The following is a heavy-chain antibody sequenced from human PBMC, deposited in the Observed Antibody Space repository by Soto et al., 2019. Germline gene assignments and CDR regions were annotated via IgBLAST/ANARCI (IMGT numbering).Heavy chain of an antibody. Sequence: ASVKVSCKASGYTFTSYDINWVRQATGQGLEWMGWMNPNSGNTGYAQKFQGRVTMTRNTSISTAYMELSSLRSEDTAVYYCARGPRQYYYYYMDVWGKGTTVTVSS. CDR2: MNPNSGNT. V-gene: IGHV1-8*01. J-gene: IGHJ6*03. CDR1: GYTFTSYD. CDR3: ARGPRQYYYYYMDV.